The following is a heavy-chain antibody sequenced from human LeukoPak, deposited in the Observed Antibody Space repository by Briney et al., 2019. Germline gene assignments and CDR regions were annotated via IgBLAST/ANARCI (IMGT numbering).Heavy chain of an antibody. CDR3: AREVYDTGYFDY. Sequence: GASVKVSCKASGYTFTGYYMHWVRQAPGQRLEWMGWINTGNGNTRYSQKFQGRVTITRDTSASTAYMELSSLRSEDTAVYYCAREVYDTGYFDYWGQGTLVTVSS. CDR1: GYTFTGYY. D-gene: IGHD3-3*01. J-gene: IGHJ4*02. V-gene: IGHV1-3*04. CDR2: INTGNGNT.